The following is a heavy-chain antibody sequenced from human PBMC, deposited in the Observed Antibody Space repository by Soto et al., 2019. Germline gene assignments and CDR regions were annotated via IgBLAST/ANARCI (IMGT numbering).Heavy chain of an antibody. V-gene: IGHV1-69*04. Sequence: SVKVSCKASGGTFSSYTISWVRQAPGQGLEWMGRIIPILGIANYAQKFQGRVTITADKSTSTAYMELSSLRSEDTAVYYCAREIPGSLLWFGELPFHWGQGTLVTVSS. D-gene: IGHD3-10*01. J-gene: IGHJ4*02. CDR3: AREIPGSLLWFGELPFH. CDR2: IIPILGIA. CDR1: GGTFSSYT.